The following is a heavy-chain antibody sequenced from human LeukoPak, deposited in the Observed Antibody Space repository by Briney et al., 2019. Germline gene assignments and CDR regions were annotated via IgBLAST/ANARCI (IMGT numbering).Heavy chain of an antibody. V-gene: IGHV3-7*04. J-gene: IGHJ4*02. CDR2: IEKDGSDK. D-gene: IGHD1-26*01. CDR3: ARDLLSGSYYGVNY. Sequence: GGSLRLSCAASGFTINSYWMSWVRQPPGKGLEWVGNIEKDGSDKYYVDSVKGRFTISRDNAKNSLYLQMSSLRAEDTAVYYCARDLLSGSYYGVNYWGQGTLVTVSS. CDR1: GFTINSYW.